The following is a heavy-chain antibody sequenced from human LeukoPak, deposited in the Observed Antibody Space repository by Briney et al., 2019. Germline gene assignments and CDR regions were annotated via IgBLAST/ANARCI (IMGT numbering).Heavy chain of an antibody. J-gene: IGHJ4*02. CDR2: ISWNSGSI. V-gene: IGHV3-9*01. CDR3: ARGGWLGESFDS. D-gene: IGHD3-10*01. CDR1: GFTFDDYA. Sequence: GGSLRLSCAASGFTFDDYAMHWVRQAPGKGLEWVSGISWNSGSIGYADSVKGRFTISRDNAKNSLYLQMNSLRAEDTAVYYCARGGWLGESFDSWGQGTLVTVSS.